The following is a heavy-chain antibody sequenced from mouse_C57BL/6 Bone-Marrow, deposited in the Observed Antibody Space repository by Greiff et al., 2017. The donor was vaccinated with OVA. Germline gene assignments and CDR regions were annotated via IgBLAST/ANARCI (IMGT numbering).Heavy chain of an antibody. CDR3: ARSGTTVVDY. CDR2: IYPGDGDT. D-gene: IGHD1-1*01. Sequence: VQGVESGPELVKPGASVKISCKASGYAFSSSWMNWVKQRPGKGLEWIGRIYPGDGDTNYNGKFKGKATLTADKSSSTAYMQLSSLTSEDSAVYFCARSGTTVVDYWGQGTTLTVSS. V-gene: IGHV1-82*01. J-gene: IGHJ2*01. CDR1: GYAFSSSW.